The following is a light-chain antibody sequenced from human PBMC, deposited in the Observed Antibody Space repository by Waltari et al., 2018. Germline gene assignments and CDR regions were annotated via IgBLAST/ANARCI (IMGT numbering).Light chain of an antibody. CDR1: QRLLHSDGKTY. CDR3: MQSIDLPYT. Sequence: DIVMTQTSLSLSVTPGQPASISCKSSQRLLHSDGKTYLYWYLQKACQSPQHLMYELSRRFSGVPDRFSCSGSGTDFTLKISRVEAEDVGIYYCMQSIDLPYTFGQGSKLEIK. V-gene: IGKV2-29*02. J-gene: IGKJ2*01. CDR2: ELS.